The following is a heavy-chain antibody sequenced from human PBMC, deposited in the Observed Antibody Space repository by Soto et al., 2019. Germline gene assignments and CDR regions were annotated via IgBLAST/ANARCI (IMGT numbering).Heavy chain of an antibody. D-gene: IGHD3-10*01. V-gene: IGHV2-70*01. Sequence: SGPTLVNPTQTLTLTCTFSGFSLSTSGMCVSWIRQPPGKALEWLALIDWDDDKYYSTSLKTRLTISKDTSKNQVVLTMTNMEHVDTATYYCARGVGDLLWKARPYYFDYWGQGAMVTVYS. CDR2: IDWDDDK. J-gene: IGHJ4*02. CDR3: ARGVGDLLWKARPYYFDY. CDR1: GFSLSTSGMC.